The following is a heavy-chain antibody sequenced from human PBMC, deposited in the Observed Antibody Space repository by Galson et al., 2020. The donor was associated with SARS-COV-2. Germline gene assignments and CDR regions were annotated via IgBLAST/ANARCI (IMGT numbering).Heavy chain of an antibody. CDR3: ARTDTIGYYYGSGTEPLVDY. Sequence: ASVKVSCKASGYTFTSYGISWVRQAPGQRLEWMGWISAYNDNTKYAQHLQGRVTMTTDTSTATAYMELRSLRSDDTAVFYCARTDTIGYYYGSGTEPLVDYWGQGTLVTVSS. CDR1: GYTFTSYG. J-gene: IGHJ4*02. V-gene: IGHV1-18*01. CDR2: ISAYNDNT. D-gene: IGHD3-10*01.